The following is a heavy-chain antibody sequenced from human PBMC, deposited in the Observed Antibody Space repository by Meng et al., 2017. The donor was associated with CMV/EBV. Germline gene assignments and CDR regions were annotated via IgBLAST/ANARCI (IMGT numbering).Heavy chain of an antibody. CDR1: GGSISSSSYY. V-gene: IGHV4-39*07. CDR2: IYYSGST. Sequence: GSLSLTCTVSGGSISSSSYYWGWIRQPPGKGLEWIGSIYYSGSTYYNPSLKSRVTISVDTSKNQFSLKLSSVTAADTAVYYCARAHEANWFDPWGQGTLVTVSS. CDR3: ARAHEANWFDP. J-gene: IGHJ5*02.